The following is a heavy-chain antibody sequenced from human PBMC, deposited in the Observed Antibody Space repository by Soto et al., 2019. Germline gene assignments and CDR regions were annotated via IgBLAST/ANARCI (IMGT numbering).Heavy chain of an antibody. Sequence: GESLKISCKGSGYTFTSYWITWVRQMPGKGLEWMGRIDPSDSYTAYSPSFQGRVTISGDKSFTTAYLQWSSLKASDTAMYYCARHSIVSAGDTFDIWGQGTMVTVSS. V-gene: IGHV5-10-1*01. CDR1: GYTFTSYW. J-gene: IGHJ3*02. CDR2: IDPSDSYT. D-gene: IGHD6-13*01. CDR3: ARHSIVSAGDTFDI.